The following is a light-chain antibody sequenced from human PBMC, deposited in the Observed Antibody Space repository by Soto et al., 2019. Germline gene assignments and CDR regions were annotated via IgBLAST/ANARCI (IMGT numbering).Light chain of an antibody. V-gene: IGKV1-12*01. CDR3: QQTDSFPYT. CDR2: AAS. J-gene: IGKJ2*01. CDR1: QGITSW. Sequence: DIHMSQSPSSMPASLGHRITITFRASQGITSWLVWYQQKPGKAPKLLIYAASSLQSGVPSRFSGSGSGTDFSLTISSLQPEDFATYYCQQTDSFPYTFGRGTKVDIK.